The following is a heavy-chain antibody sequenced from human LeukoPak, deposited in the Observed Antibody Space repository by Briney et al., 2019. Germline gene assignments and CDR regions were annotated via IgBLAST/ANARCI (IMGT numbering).Heavy chain of an antibody. CDR1: GFTFSSYW. Sequence: GGSLRLSCAASGFTFSSYWMHWVRQAPGKGLAWVSRINSDGFSTSYADSVKGRFTISSDNAKNTLYLQMSGLRAEDAAVYYCARDGPNGGSHTGLDYWGQGTLVTVSS. CDR2: INSDGFST. V-gene: IGHV3-74*01. CDR3: ARDGPNGGSHTGLDY. D-gene: IGHD2-15*01. J-gene: IGHJ4*02.